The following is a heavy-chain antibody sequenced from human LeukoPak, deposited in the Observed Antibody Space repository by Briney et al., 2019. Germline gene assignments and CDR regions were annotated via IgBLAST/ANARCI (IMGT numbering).Heavy chain of an antibody. Sequence: SETLSLTCSVSGGSISSGSYYWSWIRQPAGKGLEWIGRIYTSGSTNYNPSLKSRVTISVDRSKNQFSLKLSSVTAADTAVYYCARTYCGGDCRGYYYHYYMDVWGKGTTVTISS. D-gene: IGHD2-21*02. V-gene: IGHV4-61*02. CDR3: ARTYCGGDCRGYYYHYYMDV. CDR2: IYTSGST. J-gene: IGHJ6*03. CDR1: GGSISSGSYY.